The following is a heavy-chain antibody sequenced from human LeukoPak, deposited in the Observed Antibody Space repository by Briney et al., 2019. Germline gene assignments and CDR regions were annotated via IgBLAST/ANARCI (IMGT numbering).Heavy chain of an antibody. CDR1: VESFSAYF. D-gene: IGHD2-15*01. CDR3: ARGSSFDGYCSAGACDAGYYDA. J-gene: IGHJ5*02. CDR2: INHRGSS. Sequence: SSETLSLTYAVYVESFSAYFWNWIRQAPGKPLEYIGEINHRGSSHYNPSLKTRVTLSVDTSKNQFSLRLTSVTAADTAVYFCARGSSFDGYCSAGACDAGYYDAWGQGTPVTVSS. V-gene: IGHV4-34*01.